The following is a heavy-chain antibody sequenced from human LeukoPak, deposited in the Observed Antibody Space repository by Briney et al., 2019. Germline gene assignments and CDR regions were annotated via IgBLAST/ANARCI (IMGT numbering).Heavy chain of an antibody. CDR3: AREAYSGSSDGAFDI. CDR2: IYYSGST. V-gene: IGHV4-31*03. D-gene: IGHD1-26*01. J-gene: IGHJ3*02. CDR1: GGSISSGGYY. Sequence: PSQTLSLTCTVFGGSISSGGYYWSWIRQHPGKGLEWIGYIYYSGSTYYNPSLKSRVTISVDTSKNQFSLKLSSVTAADTAVYYCAREAYSGSSDGAFDIWGQGTMVTVSS.